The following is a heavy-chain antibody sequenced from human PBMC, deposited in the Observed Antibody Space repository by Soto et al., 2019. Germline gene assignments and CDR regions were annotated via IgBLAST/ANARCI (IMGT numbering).Heavy chain of an antibody. CDR2: IYPGDSDT. D-gene: IGHD2-2*01. V-gene: IGHV5-51*01. Sequence: PGESLKISCKGSGYSFTSYWIGWVRQVPGKGLEWMGIIYPGDSDTRYSPSFQGQVTISADKSISTAYLQWSSLKASDTAMYYCARHIPYHDYYYYGMDVWGQGTTVTVSS. CDR1: GYSFTSYW. CDR3: ARHIPYHDYYYYGMDV. J-gene: IGHJ6*02.